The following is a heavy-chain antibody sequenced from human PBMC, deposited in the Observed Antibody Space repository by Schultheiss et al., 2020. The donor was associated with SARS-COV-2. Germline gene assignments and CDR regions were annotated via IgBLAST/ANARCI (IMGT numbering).Heavy chain of an antibody. Sequence: GGSLRLSCTASGFTFSSYAMSWVRQAPGKGLEWVSAISDSDDNTYYADSAKGRFTISRDNSKNTLYLQMNSLRAEDTAVYYCAKDRGQWLPGGHMDVWGQGTTVTVSS. V-gene: IGHV3-23*01. D-gene: IGHD6-19*01. CDR2: ISDSDDNT. CDR3: AKDRGQWLPGGHMDV. CDR1: GFTFSSYA. J-gene: IGHJ6*02.